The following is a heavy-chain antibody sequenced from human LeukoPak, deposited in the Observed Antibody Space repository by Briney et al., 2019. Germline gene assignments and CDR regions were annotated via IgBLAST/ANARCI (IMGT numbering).Heavy chain of an antibody. D-gene: IGHD3-3*01. V-gene: IGHV3-74*01. CDR3: ARDPSPITIFGVVIAPYYYYYMHV. Sequence: GGSLRLSCAASGFTFSSYWMHWVRPTPRNGLEWVSHIYRYGGSTSYADSVKGRFTISRDNAKNTLYLQMNSLRAEDTAVYYCARDPSPITIFGVVIAPYYYYYMHVWGKGTTVTVSS. CDR1: GFTFSSYW. J-gene: IGHJ6*03. CDR2: IYRYGGST.